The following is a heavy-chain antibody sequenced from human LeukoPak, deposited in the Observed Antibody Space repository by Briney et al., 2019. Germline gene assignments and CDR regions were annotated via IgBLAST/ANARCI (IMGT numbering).Heavy chain of an antibody. CDR3: ARSNHFWSGFLDT. Sequence: SETLSLTCTVVGGSISSRDENWNWIRQPPGTGLEWIVNVDYNGNIYYSPSLKSRALVSVDTSKNQVSLRLTSVTAADTAVYFCARSNHFWSGFLDTWGQGTLVTVSS. CDR1: GGSISSRDEN. J-gene: IGHJ4*02. CDR2: VDYNGNI. D-gene: IGHD3-3*02. V-gene: IGHV4-39*07.